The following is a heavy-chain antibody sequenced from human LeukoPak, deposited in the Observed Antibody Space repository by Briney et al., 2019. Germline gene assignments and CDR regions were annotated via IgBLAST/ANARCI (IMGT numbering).Heavy chain of an antibody. CDR2: INPSGGNT. V-gene: IGHV1-46*01. CDR1: GYTFTSYY. J-gene: IGHJ4*02. Sequence: ASVKVSCKASGYTFTSYYMHWVRQAPGQGLEWMGIINPSGGNTNYAQKIQGRVTMTRDTSTSTVYMELSSLRSEDTAVYYCARSAYYDSSGYPKGRLDYWGQGTLVTVSS. CDR3: ARSAYYDSSGYPKGRLDY. D-gene: IGHD3-22*01.